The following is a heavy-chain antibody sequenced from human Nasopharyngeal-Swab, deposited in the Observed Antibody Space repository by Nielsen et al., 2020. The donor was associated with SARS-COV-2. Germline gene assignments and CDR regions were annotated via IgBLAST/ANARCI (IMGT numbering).Heavy chain of an antibody. CDR1: GFTFSSYG. CDR2: IWYDGSNK. J-gene: IGHJ6*02. CDR3: ARGRAQLWSRVNGMDV. D-gene: IGHD5-18*01. Sequence: GESLKISCAASGFTFSSYGMHWVRQAPGKGLEWVALIWYDGSNKYYADSVKGRFTISRDNSKNTLYLQMNSLRAEDTAVYYCARGRAQLWSRVNGMDVWGQGTTVTVSS. V-gene: IGHV3-33*01.